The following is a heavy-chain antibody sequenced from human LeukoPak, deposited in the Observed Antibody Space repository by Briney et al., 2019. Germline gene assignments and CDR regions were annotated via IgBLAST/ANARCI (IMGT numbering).Heavy chain of an antibody. CDR2: ISYDGSNK. CDR3: ARVKELRFLEWLLTFDY. Sequence: GGSLRLSCAASGFTFSSYGMHWVRQAPGKGLEWVAVISYDGSNKYYADSVKGRFSISRDNSKNTLYLQMNSLRADDTAVYYCARVKELRFLEWLLTFDYWGQGTLVTVSS. D-gene: IGHD3-3*01. CDR1: GFTFSSYG. J-gene: IGHJ4*02. V-gene: IGHV3-30*03.